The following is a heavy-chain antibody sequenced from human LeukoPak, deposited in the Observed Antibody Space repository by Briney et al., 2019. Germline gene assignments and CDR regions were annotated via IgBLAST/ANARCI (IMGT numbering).Heavy chain of an antibody. Sequence: GGSLRLSCAASGFTFSSYAMSWVRQAPGKGLEWVSSISGNSGYTYHADSVKGRFTISRDNSKNTLYMQMNSLRAEDTAVYYCAKGNNGCYDSWGQGTLVTVSS. V-gene: IGHV3-23*01. CDR2: ISGNSGYT. J-gene: IGHJ4*02. CDR1: GFTFSSYA. D-gene: IGHD2-15*01. CDR3: AKGNNGCYDS.